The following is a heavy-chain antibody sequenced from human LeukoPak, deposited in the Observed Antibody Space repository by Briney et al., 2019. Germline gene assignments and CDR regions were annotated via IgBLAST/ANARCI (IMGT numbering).Heavy chain of an antibody. CDR3: ARHGSIATGAFTY. J-gene: IGHJ4*02. D-gene: IGHD6-13*01. CDR2: IYYSGGT. V-gene: IGHV4-39*01. Sequence: TLSLTCSVSGGSIGRSSYYWGWTRQPPGKGLEWIGSIYYSGGTYYNPSLKSRVTISVDTSRNQFSLKLGSVTAADTAVYYCARHGSIATGAFTYWGQGTLVTVSS. CDR1: GGSIGRSSYY.